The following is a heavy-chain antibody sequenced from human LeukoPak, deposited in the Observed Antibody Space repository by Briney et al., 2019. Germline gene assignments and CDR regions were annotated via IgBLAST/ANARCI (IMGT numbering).Heavy chain of an antibody. CDR3: AKSPTYYFDSSAKRYFDL. CDR2: INWNGGST. Sequence: GGSLRLSCAASGFTFDDYGMSWVRQAPGKGLEWVSGINWNGGSTGYADSVKGRFTISRDNAKNTLFLQLTSLGAEDTAVYYCAKSPTYYFDSSAKRYFDLWGRGTLVTVSS. J-gene: IGHJ2*01. D-gene: IGHD3-22*01. CDR1: GFTFDDYG. V-gene: IGHV3-20*04.